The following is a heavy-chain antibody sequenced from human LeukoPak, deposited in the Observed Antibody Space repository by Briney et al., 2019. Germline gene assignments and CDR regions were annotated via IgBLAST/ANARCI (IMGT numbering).Heavy chain of an antibody. CDR2: INPNSGGT. Sequence: SVSVSSKASGYTSTGYYMPWVRHAPGQGLECMGWINPNSGGTNYAQKFQGRVTMTRDTSISTAYMELSRLKSDDTAVYYCARGFCSSTSCYDAFDIWGQGTMVTVSS. J-gene: IGHJ3*02. CDR3: ARGFCSSTSCYDAFDI. V-gene: IGHV1-2*02. D-gene: IGHD2-2*01. CDR1: GYTSTGYY.